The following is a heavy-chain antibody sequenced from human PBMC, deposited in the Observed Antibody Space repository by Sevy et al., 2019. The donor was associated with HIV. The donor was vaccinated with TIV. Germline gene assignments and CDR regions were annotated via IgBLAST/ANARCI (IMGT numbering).Heavy chain of an antibody. D-gene: IGHD3-16*01. CDR3: ARVPRGQLWYSGSLGGYYYHMDV. CDR1: GGSVSSGTYY. Sequence: SETLSLSCSVSGGSVSSGTYYWSWIRQPPGKGLEWIGHIYKTGSTNYKLSLQSRVTISVDTSTNPFSLRLRSVTAGETAVYYCARVPRGQLWYSGSLGGYYYHMDVWGKGTTVTVSS. CDR2: IYKTGST. V-gene: IGHV4-61*01. J-gene: IGHJ6*03.